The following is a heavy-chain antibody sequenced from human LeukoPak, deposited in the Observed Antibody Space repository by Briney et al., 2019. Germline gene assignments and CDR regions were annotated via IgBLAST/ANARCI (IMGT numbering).Heavy chain of an antibody. Sequence: ASVKVSCKASGGTFSSYAISWVRQAPGQGLEWMGGIIPIFGTANYAQKIQGRVTITTDESTSTAYMELSSLRSEDTAVYYCARVPDLSHYYYMDVWGKGTTVTVSS. V-gene: IGHV1-69*05. CDR1: GGTFSSYA. CDR2: IIPIFGTA. D-gene: IGHD3-16*02. CDR3: ARVPDLSHYYYMDV. J-gene: IGHJ6*03.